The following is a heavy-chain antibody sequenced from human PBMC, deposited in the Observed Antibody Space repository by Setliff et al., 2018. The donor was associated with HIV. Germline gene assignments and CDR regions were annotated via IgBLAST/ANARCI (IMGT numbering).Heavy chain of an antibody. CDR1: GYSFISYW. CDR2: IYPGDSNT. J-gene: IGHJ4*02. D-gene: IGHD2-2*01. Sequence: GESLKXXXKGSGYSFISYWIGWVRQMPGKGLEWMGIIYPGDSNTKYSPSFQGQVTLSVDKSISTAYLQWSSLKASDTAMYYCATPISITSGSAFDYWGQGTLVTVSS. CDR3: ATPISITSGSAFDY. V-gene: IGHV5-51*01.